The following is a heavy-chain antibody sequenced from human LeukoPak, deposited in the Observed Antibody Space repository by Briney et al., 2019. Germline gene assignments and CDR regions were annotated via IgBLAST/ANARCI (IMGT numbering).Heavy chain of an antibody. D-gene: IGHD5-12*01. CDR3: ITVYDSVAN. CDR1: GFTFTNAW. J-gene: IGHJ4*02. V-gene: IGHV3-15*01. CDR2: IKGRPDGGTT. Sequence: GGSLRLSCAASGFTFTNAWMDWVRQAPGKGLEWVGRIKGRPDGGTTDFAAPVKGRFPISRDDSKNTLYLHMNSLKTEDTAVYYCITVYDSVANWGRGTLVTVSS.